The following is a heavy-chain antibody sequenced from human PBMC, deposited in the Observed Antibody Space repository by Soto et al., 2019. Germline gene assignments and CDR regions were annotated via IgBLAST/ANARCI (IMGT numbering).Heavy chain of an antibody. Sequence: QVQLVQSGAEVKKPGSSVKVSCKASGGTFSSYAISWVRQAPGQGLEWMGGIIPIFGTANDARKFQGRVTSTADESASTAYMELSSLRSEDTAVYYCARGDYGGNEGWFDPWGQGTLVTVSS. CDR2: IIPIFGTA. V-gene: IGHV1-69*12. J-gene: IGHJ5*02. CDR1: GGTFSSYA. D-gene: IGHD4-17*01. CDR3: ARGDYGGNEGWFDP.